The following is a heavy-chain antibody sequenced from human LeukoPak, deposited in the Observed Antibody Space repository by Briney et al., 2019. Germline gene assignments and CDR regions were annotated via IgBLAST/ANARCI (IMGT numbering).Heavy chain of an antibody. CDR2: IIPILGIA. D-gene: IGHD6-13*01. V-gene: IGHV1-69*04. CDR1: GGTLSGYA. J-gene: IGHJ4*02. Sequence: SVKVSCKASGGTLSGYAISWVRQAPGQGLEWMGRIIPILGIANYAQKFQGRVTITADKSTSTAYMELSSLRSEDTAVYYCAIIGRYSSSLVDSWGQGTLVTVSS. CDR3: AIIGRYSSSLVDS.